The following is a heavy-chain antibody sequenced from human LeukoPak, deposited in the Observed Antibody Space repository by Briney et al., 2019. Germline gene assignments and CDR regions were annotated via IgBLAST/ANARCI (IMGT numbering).Heavy chain of an antibody. CDR3: ARGGSPFY. D-gene: IGHD3-10*01. Sequence: GGSLRLSCAASGFTFSSSWMHWVRQVPGKGLVWVSRINGDGSTTTYADSVQGRFTISRDNAKNTLYLQMNSLRAEDTAVYYCARGGSPFYWGQGSLVTVSS. CDR2: INGDGSTT. CDR1: GFTFSSSW. V-gene: IGHV3-74*01. J-gene: IGHJ4*02.